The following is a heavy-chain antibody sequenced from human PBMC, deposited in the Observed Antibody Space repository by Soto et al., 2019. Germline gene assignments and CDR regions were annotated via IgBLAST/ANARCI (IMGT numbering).Heavy chain of an antibody. CDR2: IYYSGST. CDR1: GGSISSSSYY. V-gene: IGHV4-39*01. CDR3: ARHFDFWSGYYSYDD. D-gene: IGHD3-3*01. Sequence: SETLSLTCTVSGGSISSSSYYWGWIRQPPGKGLEWIGSIYYSGSTYYNPSLKSRVTISVDTSKNQFSLKLSSVTAADTAVYYCARHFDFWSGYYSYDDWGQGTLVTVSS. J-gene: IGHJ4*02.